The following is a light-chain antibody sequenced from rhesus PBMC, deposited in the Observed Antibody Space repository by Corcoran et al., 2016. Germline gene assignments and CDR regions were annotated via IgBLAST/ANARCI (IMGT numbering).Light chain of an antibody. J-gene: IGKJ2*01. CDR3: PHGYGTPYS. CDR2: KET. V-gene: IGKV1-74*01. CDR1: ENVNNF. Sequence: DIQMTQSPSSLSASVGDRVTITCRASENVNNFLNWYQQKPGKATELLIYKETTLQSGVPSRFSGSVSGTYYTFTICCLQPEDVATYYCPHGYGTPYSFGQGTKVEIK.